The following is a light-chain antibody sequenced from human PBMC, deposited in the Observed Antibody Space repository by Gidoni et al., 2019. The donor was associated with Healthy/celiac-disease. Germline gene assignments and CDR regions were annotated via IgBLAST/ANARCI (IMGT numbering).Light chain of an antibody. CDR1: SSDVGSYNL. V-gene: IGLV2-23*03. CDR2: EGS. J-gene: IGLJ2*01. Sequence: YAMTQTASVSGTPGQSITISCTGTSSDVGSYNLVYWYQQQPGNAPQLMIYEGSKRPSVVSKRFSCSTSGNTASFTISGLQAEYDADYYCCSSAGSSTFRFGGGTNLPVL. CDR3: CSSAGSSTFR.